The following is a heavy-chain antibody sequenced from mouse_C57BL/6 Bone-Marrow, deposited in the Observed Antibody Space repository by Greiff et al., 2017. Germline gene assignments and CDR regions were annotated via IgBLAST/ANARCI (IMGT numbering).Heavy chain of an antibody. J-gene: IGHJ2*01. D-gene: IGHD1-1*01. CDR1: GFNIKDDY. CDR2: IDPENGDT. CDR3: TTFPLITTVVATDYFDY. Sequence: EVKLVESGAELVRPGASVKLSCTASGFNIKDDYMHWVKQRPEQGLEWIGWIDPENGDTEYASKFPGKATITADTSSNTAYLQLSSLTSEDTAVYYCTTFPLITTVVATDYFDYWGQGTTLTVSS. V-gene: IGHV14-4*01.